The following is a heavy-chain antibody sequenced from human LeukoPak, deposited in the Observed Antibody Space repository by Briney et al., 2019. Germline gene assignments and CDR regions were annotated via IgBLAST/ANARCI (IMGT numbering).Heavy chain of an antibody. CDR2: INPSGGST. J-gene: IGHJ4*02. V-gene: IGHV1-46*01. CDR3: ARDGGEVGFDY. CDR1: GYTFTSYY. Sequence: ASVKVSCKASGYTFTSYYMHWVRQAPGQGHEWMGIINPSGGSTSYAQKFQGRVTMTRDMSTSTVYMELSSLRSEDTAVYYCARDGGEVGFDYWGQGTLVTVSS. D-gene: IGHD3-16*01.